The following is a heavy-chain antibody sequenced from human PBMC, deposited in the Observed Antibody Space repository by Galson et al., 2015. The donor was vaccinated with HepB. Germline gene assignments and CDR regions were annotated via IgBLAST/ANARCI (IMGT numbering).Heavy chain of an antibody. CDR3: ARDSSGYPFQF. CDR1: GGTFSTYS. D-gene: IGHD3-22*01. CDR2: IIPTSGAA. V-gene: IGHV1-69*13. J-gene: IGHJ4*02. Sequence: SVKVSCKASGGTFSTYSLSWVRQAPGQGLQWMGGIIPTSGAASNAQRFQGRVTLTADGSTSTAYMELSNLRSDDTAVYYCARDSSGYPFQFWGQGTLVTVSS.